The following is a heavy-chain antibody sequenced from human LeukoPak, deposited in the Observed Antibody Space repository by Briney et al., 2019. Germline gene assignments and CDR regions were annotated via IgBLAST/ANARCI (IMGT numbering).Heavy chain of an antibody. CDR2: IGGGGGST. CDR1: GFTLSHYA. J-gene: IGHJ4*02. CDR3: AKDQAINIATGGTFDY. Sequence: GGSLRLSCSMSGFTLSHYAMSWVRQAPGKGLEWVSTIGGGGGSTHYAVSVKGRFTISRDNSKNTMSLQMNSLRAEDTAVYYCAKDQAINIATGGTFDYWGQGALVTVGS. D-gene: IGHD6-13*01. V-gene: IGHV3-23*01.